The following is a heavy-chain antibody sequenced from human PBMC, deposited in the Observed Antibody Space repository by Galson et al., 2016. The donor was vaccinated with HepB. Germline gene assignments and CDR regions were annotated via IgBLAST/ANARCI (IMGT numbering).Heavy chain of an antibody. Sequence: SLRLSCAASGFPFSNYVMTWVRQTPGKGLEWVSNIRSGGDTYYADSLKGRFTVSRDDSRNMLYLQMNSLRVDDTAVYSCAKGGGDTTGWYPLDSWGRGILDTVSS. V-gene: IGHV3-23*01. J-gene: IGHJ4*02. D-gene: IGHD6-19*01. CDR2: IRSGGDT. CDR3: AKGGGDTTGWYPLDS. CDR1: GFPFSNYV.